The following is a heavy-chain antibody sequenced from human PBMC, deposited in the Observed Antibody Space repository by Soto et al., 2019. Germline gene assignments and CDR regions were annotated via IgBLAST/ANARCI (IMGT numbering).Heavy chain of an antibody. CDR1: GFTFSDYY. V-gene: IGHV3-11*05. Sequence: QVQLVESGGGLVKPGGSLRLSCAASGFTFSDYYMSWIRQAPGKGLEWVSYISSSSSYTNYADSVKGRFTISRDNAKNSLYLQMNSLRAEDTAVYYCARDADILTGSDAFDIRGQGTMVTVSS. J-gene: IGHJ3*02. D-gene: IGHD3-9*01. CDR3: ARDADILTGSDAFDI. CDR2: ISSSSSYT.